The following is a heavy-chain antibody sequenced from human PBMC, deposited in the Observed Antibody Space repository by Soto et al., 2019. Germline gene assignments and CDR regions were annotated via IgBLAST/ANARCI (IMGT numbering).Heavy chain of an antibody. CDR1: GFTFSSYS. V-gene: IGHV3-48*01. CDR3: ARDRNTYYDFWSGYYTSYYYMDV. J-gene: IGHJ6*03. Sequence: EVQLVESGGGLVQPGGSLRLSCAASGFTFSSYSMNWVRQAPGKGLEWVSYISSSSSTIYYADSVKGRFTITRNNAKNSLYMQMNSLRAEDTAVYDCARDRNTYYDFWSGYYTSYYYMDVWGKGTTVTVSS. D-gene: IGHD3-3*01. CDR2: ISSSSSTI.